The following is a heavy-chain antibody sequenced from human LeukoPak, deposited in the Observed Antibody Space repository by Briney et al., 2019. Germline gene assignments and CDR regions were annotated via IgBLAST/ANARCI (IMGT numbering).Heavy chain of an antibody. Sequence: PGGSLRLSCAVSGFTFSGYGMHWVRQAPGKGLEWVGVIWYDGSNKYYADSLKGRFTFSRDNTKNTLYLQMSSLRAEDTAVYYCAKDRAPGYYYDSSGYGLTFDPWGQGTLVTVSS. CDR2: IWYDGSNK. CDR1: GFTFSGYG. CDR3: AKDRAPGYYYDSSGYGLTFDP. J-gene: IGHJ5*02. D-gene: IGHD3-22*01. V-gene: IGHV3-33*06.